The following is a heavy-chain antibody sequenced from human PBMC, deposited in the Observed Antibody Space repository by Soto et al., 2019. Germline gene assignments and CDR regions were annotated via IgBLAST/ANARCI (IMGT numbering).Heavy chain of an antibody. V-gene: IGHV4-34*01. CDR3: ARRPALYDFWRGYYGYYYYMDV. CDR2: INHSGST. Sequence: ETLSLTCAVYGGSFSGYYWIWIRQPPGKGLEWIGEINHSGSTNYNPSLKSRVTISVDTSKNQFSLKLTSVTAADTAVYYCARRPALYDFWRGYYGYYYYMDVWGKGTTVTVSS. CDR1: GGSFSGYY. D-gene: IGHD3-3*01. J-gene: IGHJ6*03.